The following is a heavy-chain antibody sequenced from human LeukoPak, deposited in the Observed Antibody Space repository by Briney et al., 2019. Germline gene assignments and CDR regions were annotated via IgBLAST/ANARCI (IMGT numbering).Heavy chain of an antibody. CDR1: GFTFTTYT. CDR2: ISFDGTNK. D-gene: IGHD1-26*01. J-gene: IGHJ4*02. Sequence: GGSLRLSCAASGFTFTTYTMHWVRQAPGKGLEWVAVISFDGTNKYYTDSVKGRFTISRDNSNNMMYLQMNSLRAEDSVVYYCVSDWDGYWGQGTLVTVSS. CDR3: VSDWDGY. V-gene: IGHV3-30*03.